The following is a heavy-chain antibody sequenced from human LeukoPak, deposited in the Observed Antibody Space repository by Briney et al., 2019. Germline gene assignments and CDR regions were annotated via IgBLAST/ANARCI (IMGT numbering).Heavy chain of an antibody. CDR2: IYYSGST. V-gene: IGHV4-59*01. CDR1: GGSISSYY. Sequence: PSETLSLTCTVSGGSISSYYWSWIRQPPGKGLEWIGYIYYSGSTNYNPSLKSRVTISVDTSKNQFSLKLSSVTAADTAVYYCAREASGDYGDQTIDYWGQGTLVTVSS. D-gene: IGHD4-17*01. J-gene: IGHJ4*02. CDR3: AREASGDYGDQTIDY.